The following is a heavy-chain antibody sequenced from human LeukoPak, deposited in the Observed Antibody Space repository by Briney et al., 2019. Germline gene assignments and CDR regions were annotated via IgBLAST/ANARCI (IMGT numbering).Heavy chain of an antibody. CDR1: GYTFIGHH. CDR3: AKFPRLGYCSSTRCYAWLDP. D-gene: IGHD2-2*01. CDR2: INPNSGGT. J-gene: IGHJ5*02. V-gene: IGHV1-2*02. Sequence: ASVPETLNASGYTFIGHHMHWVRQAPGQGLEWMGWINPNSGGTNYAQKFQGRVTMTRDTSLNADYMEQSRMRTDGTDVYYCAKFPRLGYCSSTRCYAWLDPWGQGTLVTVSS.